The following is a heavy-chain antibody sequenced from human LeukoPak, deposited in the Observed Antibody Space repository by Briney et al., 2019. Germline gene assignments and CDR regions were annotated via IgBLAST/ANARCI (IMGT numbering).Heavy chain of an antibody. J-gene: IGHJ5*02. D-gene: IGHD3-22*01. Sequence: SQTLSLTCAVSGGSISSGGYSWSWIRQPPGKGLEWIGYIYHSGSTYYNPSLKSRVTISVDRSKNQFSLKLSSVTAADTAVYYCARSYYYDSSGYFFDPWGQGTLVTVSS. CDR1: GGSISSGGYS. V-gene: IGHV4-30-2*01. CDR2: IYHSGST. CDR3: ARSYYYDSSGYFFDP.